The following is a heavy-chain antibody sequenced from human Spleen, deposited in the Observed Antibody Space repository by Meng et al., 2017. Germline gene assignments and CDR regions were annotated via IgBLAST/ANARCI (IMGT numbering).Heavy chain of an antibody. J-gene: IGHJ4*02. CDR2: ISSSSTI. D-gene: IGHD6-13*01. Sequence: GGSLRLSCAASGFTFSDYYMNWVRQAPGKGLEWVSSISSSSTIYYADSVKGRFTISRDNAKNSLYLQMNSLRAEDTAVYYCAGSIAAAGTTPGFDYWGQGTLVTVSS. CDR3: AGSIAAAGTTPGFDY. V-gene: IGHV3-69-1*02. CDR1: GFTFSDYY.